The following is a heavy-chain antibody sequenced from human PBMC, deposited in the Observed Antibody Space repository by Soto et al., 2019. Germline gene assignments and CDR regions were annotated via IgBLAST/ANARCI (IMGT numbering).Heavy chain of an antibody. V-gene: IGHV1-18*01. CDR1: GYTFTSYG. Sequence: GASVKVSCKASGYTFTSYGISWVRQAPGQGLEWMGWISAYNGNTNYAQKLQGRVTMTTDTSTSTAYMELRSLRSDDTAAYYCARDSDCGGDCYPKRIFDYWGQGTLVTVSS. J-gene: IGHJ4*02. CDR3: ARDSDCGGDCYPKRIFDY. D-gene: IGHD2-21*01. CDR2: ISAYNGNT.